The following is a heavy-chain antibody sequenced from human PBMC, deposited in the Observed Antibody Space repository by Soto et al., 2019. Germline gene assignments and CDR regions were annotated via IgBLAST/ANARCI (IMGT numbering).Heavy chain of an antibody. CDR3: ARPSMLASGTY. CDR2: IIGSGGDT. J-gene: IGHJ4*02. V-gene: IGHV3-23*01. D-gene: IGHD6-13*01. Sequence: GGSLRLSCVASGFIFSDYAMSWVRQAPGKGLEWVSSIIGSGGDTGYADSVKGRFTISRDNSQNTLYLRLNSLRAEDTAVYYCARPSMLASGTYWGQGTLVTVSS. CDR1: GFIFSDYA.